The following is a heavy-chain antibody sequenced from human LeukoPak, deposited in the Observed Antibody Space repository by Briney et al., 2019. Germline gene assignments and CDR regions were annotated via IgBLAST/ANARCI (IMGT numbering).Heavy chain of an antibody. CDR2: VYNSENT. CDR1: GGSISIYY. V-gene: IGHV4-59*01. CDR3: ARDCSSTSCYYY. D-gene: IGHD2-2*01. Sequence: SETLSLTCTVSGGSISIYYWSWIRQPPGKGLEWIGYVYNSENTNYNPSLKSRATISADTSKNQFSLKLNSVTAADTAVYYCARDCSSTSCYYYWGQGTLVTVSS. J-gene: IGHJ4*02.